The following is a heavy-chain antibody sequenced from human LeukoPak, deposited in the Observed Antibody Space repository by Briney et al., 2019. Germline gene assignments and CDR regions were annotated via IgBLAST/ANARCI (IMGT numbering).Heavy chain of an antibody. Sequence: SETLSLTCAVYGGSFSGYYWSWIRQPPGKGLEWIGEINHSGSTNYNPPLKSRVTISVDTSTTQSSLKLSSVTAADTAVYYCARGRPGGEGYSSSWYVTRLVTSSYYYGMDVWGQGTTVTVSS. CDR1: GGSFSGYY. J-gene: IGHJ6*02. CDR3: ARGRPGGEGYSSSWYVTRLVTSSYYYGMDV. V-gene: IGHV4-34*01. D-gene: IGHD6-13*01. CDR2: INHSGST.